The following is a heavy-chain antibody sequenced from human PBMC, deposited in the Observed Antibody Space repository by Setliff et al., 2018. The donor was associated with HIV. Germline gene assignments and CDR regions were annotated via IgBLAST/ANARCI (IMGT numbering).Heavy chain of an antibody. CDR1: GFNFSRYS. V-gene: IGHV3-48*04. Sequence: PGGSLRLSCAASGFNFSRYSMNWVRQAPGKGLEWVSYISSSSSSIYHADSVKGRFTISRDNAKNTLYLQMNRLRADDTAVYYCARARLELRQYWFDSWGQGSPVTVSS. J-gene: IGHJ5*01. CDR2: ISSSSSSI. CDR3: ARARLELRQYWFDS. D-gene: IGHD1-7*01.